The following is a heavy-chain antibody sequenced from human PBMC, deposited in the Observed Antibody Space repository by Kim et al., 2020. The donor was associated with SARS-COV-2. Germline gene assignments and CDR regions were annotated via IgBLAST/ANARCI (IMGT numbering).Heavy chain of an antibody. CDR3: AKEGRYSSYGMDV. D-gene: IGHD3-9*01. J-gene: IGHJ6*02. V-gene: IGHV4-59*01. Sequence: NPSLKSRVTISVDTSKNQFSLKLSSVTAADTAVYYCAKEGRYSSYGMDVWGQGTTVTVSS.